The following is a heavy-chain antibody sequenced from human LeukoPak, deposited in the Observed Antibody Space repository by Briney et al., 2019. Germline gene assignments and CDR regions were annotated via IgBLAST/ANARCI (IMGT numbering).Heavy chain of an antibody. CDR3: ARSINGSSPFDY. J-gene: IGHJ4*02. CDR1: GVSITSFY. CDR2: FSYVGST. V-gene: IGHV4-39*01. Sequence: SETLSLTCTVSGVSITSFYWGWIRQPPVKGLEWIGSFSYVGSTYYSSSLKGRLAISVDTSSNQFSLQLTSVIAADTAVYYCARSINGSSPFDYWGQGALVTVSS. D-gene: IGHD6-6*01.